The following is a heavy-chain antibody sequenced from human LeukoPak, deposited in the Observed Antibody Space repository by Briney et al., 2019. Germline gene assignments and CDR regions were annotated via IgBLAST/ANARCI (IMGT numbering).Heavy chain of an antibody. CDR1: GGTFSSYA. V-gene: IGHV1-69*13. Sequence: ASVKVSCKASGGTFSSYAISWVRQAPGQGLEWMGGIIPIFGTANYAQKFQGRVTITADESTSTAYMELSSLRSEDTAVYYCARATVAYCGGDCYSGDFDYWGQGTLVTVSS. D-gene: IGHD2-21*02. CDR2: IIPIFGTA. CDR3: ARATVAYCGGDCYSGDFDY. J-gene: IGHJ4*02.